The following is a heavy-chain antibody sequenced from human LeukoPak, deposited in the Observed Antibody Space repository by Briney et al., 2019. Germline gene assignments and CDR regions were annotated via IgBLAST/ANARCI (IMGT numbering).Heavy chain of an antibody. CDR1: GFTFSTYG. J-gene: IGHJ4*02. CDR3: AKDSGSGTYYGYYFDY. CDR2: ISYDGSNK. D-gene: IGHD3-10*01. V-gene: IGHV3-30*18. Sequence: GRSLRLSCAASGFTFSTYGMHWDRQAPGKGLEWVAVISYDGSNKYYADSVKGRFTISRDNSKNTLYLQMNSLRAEDTAVYYCAKDSGSGTYYGYYFDYWGQGTLVTVSS.